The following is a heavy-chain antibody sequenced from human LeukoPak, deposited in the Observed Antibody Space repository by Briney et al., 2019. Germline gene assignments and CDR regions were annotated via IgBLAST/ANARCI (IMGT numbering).Heavy chain of an antibody. CDR1: GGSFSGYY. CDR3: ARRVDTAMVLDY. Sequence: SETLSLTCAVYGGSFSGYYWSWIRQPPGKGLEWIGEINHSGSTNYNPSLKGRVTISVDTSKNQFSLKLSSVTAADTAVYYCARRVDTAMVLDYWGQGTLVTVSS. J-gene: IGHJ4*02. D-gene: IGHD5-18*01. CDR2: INHSGST. V-gene: IGHV4-34*01.